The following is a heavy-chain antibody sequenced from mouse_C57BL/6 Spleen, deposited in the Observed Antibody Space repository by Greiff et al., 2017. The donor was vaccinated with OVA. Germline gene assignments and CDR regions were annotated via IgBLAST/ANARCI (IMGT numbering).Heavy chain of an antibody. CDR3: ARSLYGSSYDYAMDD. CDR2: IYPSDSET. D-gene: IGHD1-1*01. J-gene: IGHJ4*01. V-gene: IGHV1-61*01. CDR1: GYTFTSYW. Sequence: QVQLQQPGAELVRPGSSVKLSCKASGYTFTSYWMDWVKPRPGQGLEWIGNIYPSDSETHYNQKFKDKATLTVDKSSSTAYMQLSSLTSEDSAVYYCARSLYGSSYDYAMDDWGQGTSVTVSA.